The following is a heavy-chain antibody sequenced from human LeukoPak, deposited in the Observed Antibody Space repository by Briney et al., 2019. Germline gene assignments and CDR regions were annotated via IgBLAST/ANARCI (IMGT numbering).Heavy chain of an antibody. CDR2: ISGSGGST. D-gene: IGHD3-16*01. V-gene: IGHV3-23*01. CDR1: GFSFSNYA. Sequence: GGSLRLSCAASGFSFSNYAMSWVRQAPGKGLEWVSGISGSGGSTYYADSVKGRFTISRDNSKNTLYLQMNSLRAEDTAVCYCASEGGFMIQGNLFGHWGQGTLVTVSS. J-gene: IGHJ4*02. CDR3: ASEGGFMIQGNLFGH.